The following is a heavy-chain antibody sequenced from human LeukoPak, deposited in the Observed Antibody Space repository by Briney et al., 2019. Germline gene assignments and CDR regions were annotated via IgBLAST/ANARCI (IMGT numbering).Heavy chain of an antibody. D-gene: IGHD5-24*01. J-gene: IGHJ4*02. CDR3: AGRDGCNWVDY. CDR2: INHSGST. Sequence: SETLSLTCAVYGGSFSGYYWSWIRQPPGKGLEWIGEINHSGSTNYNPSLKSRVTISVDTSKNQFSLKLSSVTAADTAVYYCAGRDGCNWVDYWGQGTLVTVSS. CDR1: GGSFSGYY. V-gene: IGHV4-34*01.